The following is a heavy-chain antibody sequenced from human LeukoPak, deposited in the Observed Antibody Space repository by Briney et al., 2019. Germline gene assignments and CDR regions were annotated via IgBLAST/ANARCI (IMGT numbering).Heavy chain of an antibody. CDR2: IIPILGIA. D-gene: IGHD3-22*01. Sequence: SVKVSCKASGGTFSSYAISWVRQAPGQGLEWMGRIIPILGIANYAQKFQGRVTITADKSTSTAYVELSSLRSEDTAVYYCARAPAPPYYYDSSEYDYWGQGTLVTVSS. J-gene: IGHJ4*02. CDR1: GGTFSSYA. CDR3: ARAPAPPYYYDSSEYDY. V-gene: IGHV1-69*04.